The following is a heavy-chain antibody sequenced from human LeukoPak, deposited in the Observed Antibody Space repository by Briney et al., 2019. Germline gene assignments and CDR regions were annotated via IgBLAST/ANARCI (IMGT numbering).Heavy chain of an antibody. CDR3: ARERGYTYGWDY. CDR2: INHSGST. CDR1: GGSFSGYY. D-gene: IGHD5-18*01. V-gene: IGHV4-34*01. Sequence: SETLSLTCAVYGGSFSGYYWSWIRQPPGKGLEWIGEINHSGSTNYNPSLKSRVTISVDTSKNQFSLKLTSVTAADTAVYYCARERGYTYGWDYWGQGALVTVSS. J-gene: IGHJ4*02.